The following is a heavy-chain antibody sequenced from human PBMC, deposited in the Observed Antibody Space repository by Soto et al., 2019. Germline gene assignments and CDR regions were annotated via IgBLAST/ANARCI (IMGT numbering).Heavy chain of an antibody. D-gene: IGHD6-19*01. J-gene: IGHJ6*02. CDR2: ISSSSSTI. CDR1: GFTFSSYA. V-gene: IGHV3-48*02. CDR3: ASWPNSSGWFYYYYGMDV. Sequence: GGSLRLSCAASGFTFSSYAMSWVRQAPGKGLEWVSYISSSSSTIYYADSVKGRFTISRDNAKNSLYLQMNSLRDEDTAVYYCASWPNSSGWFYYYYGMDVWGQGTTVTVSS.